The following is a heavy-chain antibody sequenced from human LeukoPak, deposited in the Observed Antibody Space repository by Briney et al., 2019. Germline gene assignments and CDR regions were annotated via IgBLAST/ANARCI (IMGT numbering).Heavy chain of an antibody. V-gene: IGHV4-61*05. CDR3: VQEGPRGLAFDI. CDR1: GGSISSSSYY. CDR2: IYYSGST. Sequence: SETLSLTCTVSGGSISSSSYYWGWIRQPPGKGLEWIGYIYYSGSTNYNPSLKSRVTISVDTSKNQFSLKLSSVTAADTAVYYCVQEGPRGLAFDIWGQGTKVTVSS. J-gene: IGHJ3*02.